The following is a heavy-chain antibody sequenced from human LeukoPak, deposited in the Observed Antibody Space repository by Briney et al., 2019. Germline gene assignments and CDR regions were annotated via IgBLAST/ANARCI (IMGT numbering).Heavy chain of an antibody. J-gene: IGHJ6*03. CDR1: GFTFSSFS. CDR2: VSTGGAAT. Sequence: GGSLRLSCAASGFTFSSFSMNWVRQAPGKGLEWVSTVSTGGAATYYADSVKGRFTISRDNSENTLYLQMNSLRAEDTAVYHCARDRGLTYYYDSSGYRPMDVWGKGTTVTVSS. V-gene: IGHV3-23*01. CDR3: ARDRGLTYYYDSSGYRPMDV. D-gene: IGHD3-22*01.